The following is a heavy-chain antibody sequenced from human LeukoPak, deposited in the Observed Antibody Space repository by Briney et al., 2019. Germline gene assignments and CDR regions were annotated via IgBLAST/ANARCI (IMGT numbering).Heavy chain of an antibody. V-gene: IGHV4-34*01. Sequence: PSETLSLTCAVYGGSFSGYYWSWIRQPPGKGLEWIGEINHSGSTNYNPSLKSRVTISVDTSKNQFSLKLSSVTAADTAVYYCAREHYDHTAVRNWGQGTLVTVSS. J-gene: IGHJ4*02. CDR3: AREHYDHTAVRN. D-gene: IGHD3-22*01. CDR1: GGSFSGYY. CDR2: INHSGST.